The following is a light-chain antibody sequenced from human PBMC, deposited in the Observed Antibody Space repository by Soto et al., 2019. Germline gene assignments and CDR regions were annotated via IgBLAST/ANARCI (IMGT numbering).Light chain of an antibody. J-gene: IGKJ1*01. CDR3: QQSYITPTWK. V-gene: IGKV1-39*01. Sequence: DIQMTQSPSSLSASVGDRVTITCRASKRISSYLNWYQQKPWKAPKLLIYAASSLQSGVPSRFSGSGAGTDFTLTISSLQPEDFATYYCQQSYITPTWKVGPGTQVEIK. CDR1: KRISSY. CDR2: AAS.